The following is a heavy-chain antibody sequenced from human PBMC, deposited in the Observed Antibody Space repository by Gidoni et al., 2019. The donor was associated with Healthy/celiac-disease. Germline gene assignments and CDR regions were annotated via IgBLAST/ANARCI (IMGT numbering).Heavy chain of an antibody. D-gene: IGHD3-3*01. CDR2: ISGSGGST. CDR1: GVTLSRYA. J-gene: IGHJ6*02. V-gene: IGHV3-23*01. CDR3: AKVSGGRITIFGVVIIGVPTPSYYGMDV. Sequence: EVQLLESGGGLVQPGGSLRLSCADSGVTLSRYAMSWVRQAPGKGLEWVSAISGSGGSTYYADSVKGRFTISRDNSKNTLYLQMNSLRAEDTAVYYCAKVSGGRITIFGVVIIGVPTPSYYGMDVWGQGTTVTVSS.